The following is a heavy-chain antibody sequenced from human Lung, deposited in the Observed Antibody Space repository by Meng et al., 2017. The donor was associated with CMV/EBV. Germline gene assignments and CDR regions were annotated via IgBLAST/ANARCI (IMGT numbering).Heavy chain of an antibody. D-gene: IGHD6-13*01. CDR1: GFMFSSYW. CDR3: AKDQSSWYGTGDDNWFDP. CDR2: ISGSGGST. Sequence: ESXKISXAASGFMFSSYWMSWVRQAPGKGLEWVSAISGSGGSTYYADSVKGRFTITRDNSKNTLCLQMNSLRAEDTAVYYCAKDQSSWYGTGDDNWFDPWGQGTXVTVSS. J-gene: IGHJ5*02. V-gene: IGHV3-23*01.